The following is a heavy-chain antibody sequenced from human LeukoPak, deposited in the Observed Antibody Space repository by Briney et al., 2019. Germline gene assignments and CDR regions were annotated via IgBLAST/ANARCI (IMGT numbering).Heavy chain of an antibody. D-gene: IGHD3-10*01. V-gene: IGHV1-2*02. CDR3: ARHAGLLWFGELLWDFDY. CDR2: INPNSGGT. Sequence: ASVKVSFKASGYTFTGYYMHWVRQAPGQGLEWMGWINPNSGGTNYAQKFQGRGTMTRDTSISTAYMELSRLRSDDTAVYYCARHAGLLWFGELLWDFDYWGQGTLVTVSS. J-gene: IGHJ4*02. CDR1: GYTFTGYY.